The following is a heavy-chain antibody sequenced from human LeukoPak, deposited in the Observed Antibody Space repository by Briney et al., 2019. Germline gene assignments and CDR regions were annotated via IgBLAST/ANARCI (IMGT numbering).Heavy chain of an antibody. CDR3: AKWGDYDVLTGYYDSDY. V-gene: IGHV3-23*01. D-gene: IGHD3-9*01. CDR2: ISGRDDST. J-gene: IGHJ4*02. CDR1: GFSFSNYA. Sequence: GGSLRLSCAASGFSFSNYAMSWVRRVPGKGLEWVSAISGRDDSTYYADSVKGRFTISRDTSKNTLYLQMNSLRAEDTAVYYCAKWGDYDVLTGYYDSDYWGQGTLVTVSS.